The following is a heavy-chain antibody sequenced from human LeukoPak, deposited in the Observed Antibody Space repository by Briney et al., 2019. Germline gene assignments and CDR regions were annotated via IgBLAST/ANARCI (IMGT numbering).Heavy chain of an antibody. CDR1: GFTFSTYA. CDR3: ARDALVATAYYYYYYMDV. CDR2: ISYDGSSK. V-gene: IGHV3-30*04. Sequence: TGGSLRLSCAASGFTFSTYAMHWVRQAPGKGLEWVAVISYDGSSKYYADSVKGRFTVSRDNSKNTLYLQMNSLRAEDTAVYYCARDALVATAYYYYYYMDVWGKGTTVTVSS. J-gene: IGHJ6*03. D-gene: IGHD5-12*01.